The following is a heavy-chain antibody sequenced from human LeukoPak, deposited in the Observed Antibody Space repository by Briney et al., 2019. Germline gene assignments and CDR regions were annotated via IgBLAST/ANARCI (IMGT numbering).Heavy chain of an antibody. CDR1: GFTFSGSA. J-gene: IGHJ4*02. CDR2: INHSGST. CDR3: ALTSSGYPPLFDY. Sequence: GSLRLSCAASGFTFSGSATHWVRQPPGKGLEWIGEINHSGSTNYNPSLKSRVTISVDTSKNQFSLKLSSVTAADTAVYYCALTSSGYPPLFDYWGQGTLVTVSS. V-gene: IGHV4-34*08. D-gene: IGHD3-22*01.